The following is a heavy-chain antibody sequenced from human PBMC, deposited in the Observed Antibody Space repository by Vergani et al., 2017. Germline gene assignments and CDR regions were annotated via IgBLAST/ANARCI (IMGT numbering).Heavy chain of an antibody. CDR1: GFTFSSYW. CDR3: ARESSGGYDSDXFDP. Sequence: EVQLVESGGGLVQPGGSLRLSCAASGFTFSSYWMSWVRQAPGKGLEWVANIKQDGSEKYYVDSVKGRFTISRDNAKNSLYLQMNSLRAEDTAVCYCARESSGGYDSDXFDPGGQGSLVTVYS. D-gene: IGHD5-12*01. J-gene: IGHJ5*02. CDR2: IKQDGSEK. V-gene: IGHV3-7*03.